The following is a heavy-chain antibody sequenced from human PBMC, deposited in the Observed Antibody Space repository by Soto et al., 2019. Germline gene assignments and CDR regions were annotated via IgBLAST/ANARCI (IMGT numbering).Heavy chain of an antibody. CDR2: ISSTTHYI. J-gene: IGHJ4*02. Sequence: GGSLRLSCAASGFTFTRYSMNWVRQAPGKGLEWVSSISSTTHYIYYADSMRGRFTISRDNAKNAVYLEMNSLRAEDTAVYYCARESEDLTSKFDYWGQGTLVTVSS. V-gene: IGHV3-21*06. CDR3: ARESEDLTSKFDY. CDR1: GFTFTRYS.